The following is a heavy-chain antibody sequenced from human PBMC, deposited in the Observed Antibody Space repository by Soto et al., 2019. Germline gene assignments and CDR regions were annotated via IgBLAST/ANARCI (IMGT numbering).Heavy chain of an antibody. Sequence: GGSLRLSCAASGFTFSSYSMNWVRQAPGKGLEWVSYISSSSSTIYYADSVKGRFTISRDNAKNSLYLQMNSLRAEDTAVYYCARDYKVPYSYYYMDVWGKGTTVTVSS. CDR1: GFTFSSYS. CDR2: ISSSSSTI. V-gene: IGHV3-48*01. J-gene: IGHJ6*03. CDR3: ARDYKVPYSYYYMDV. D-gene: IGHD1-1*01.